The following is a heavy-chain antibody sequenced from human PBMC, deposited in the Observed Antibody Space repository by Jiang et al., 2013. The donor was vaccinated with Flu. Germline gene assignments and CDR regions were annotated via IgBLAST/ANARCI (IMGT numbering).Heavy chain of an antibody. CDR2: INPNSGGT. CDR3: AISNYYDSSGYYVY. D-gene: IGHD3-22*01. Sequence: LEWMGWINPNSGGTNYAQKFQGRVTMTRNTSISTAYMELSSLRSEDTAVYYCAISNYYDSSGYYVYWGQGTLVTVSS. J-gene: IGHJ4*02. V-gene: IGHV1-8*01.